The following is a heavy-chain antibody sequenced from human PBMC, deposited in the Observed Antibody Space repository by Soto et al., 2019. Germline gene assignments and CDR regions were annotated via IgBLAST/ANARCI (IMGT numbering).Heavy chain of an antibody. J-gene: IGHJ3*02. CDR2: ISYDGSNK. Sequence: QVQLVESGGGVVQPGRSLRLSCAASGFTFSSYAMHWVRQAPGKGLEWVAVISYDGSNKYYADSVKGRFTISRDNSKNTLYLQMNSLRAEDTAVYYCARGGDYGDSDGGSYAFDIWGQGTMVTVSS. D-gene: IGHD4-17*01. CDR3: ARGGDYGDSDGGSYAFDI. V-gene: IGHV3-30-3*01. CDR1: GFTFSSYA.